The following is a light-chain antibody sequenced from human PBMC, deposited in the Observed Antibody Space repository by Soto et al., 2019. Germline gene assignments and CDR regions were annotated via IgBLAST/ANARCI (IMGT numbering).Light chain of an antibody. CDR1: QSVSSY. Sequence: EIVLTQSPATLSLSPGERPTLSCRASQSVSSYLGWYQQKPGQAPRLLIYDTSNRATGIPARFSGSGSGTDFTLTISSLEPEDFAVYYCQQRSTWPLTFGQGTRLEIK. J-gene: IGKJ5*01. CDR3: QQRSTWPLT. V-gene: IGKV3-11*01. CDR2: DTS.